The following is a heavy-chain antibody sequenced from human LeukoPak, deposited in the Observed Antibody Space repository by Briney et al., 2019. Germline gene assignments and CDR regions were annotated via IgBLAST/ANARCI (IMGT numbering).Heavy chain of an antibody. CDR3: TRATYGDHYYYYMDV. CDR1: GDTFSRYA. V-gene: IGHV1-69*06. D-gene: IGHD4-17*01. J-gene: IGHJ6*03. Sequence: GASVKVSCKASGDTFSRYAINWVRQAPGQGLEWMGGIIPMFGATNYAQKFQGRVTMTADKSTSTAYMELSSLRSEETAVYYCTRATYGDHYYYYMDVWGKGTTVTVSS. CDR2: IIPMFGAT.